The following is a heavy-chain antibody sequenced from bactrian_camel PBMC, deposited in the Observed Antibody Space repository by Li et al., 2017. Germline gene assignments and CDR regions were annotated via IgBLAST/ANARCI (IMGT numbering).Heavy chain of an antibody. CDR3: AADPAAKCPGWRPFTH. CDR1: GVMTRLYC. J-gene: IGHJ4*01. CDR2: IAMDGKS. D-gene: IGHD5*01. Sequence: SLRLSCAASGVMTRLYCMAWFRQSPGLEREEVARIAMDGKSRYADAVKGRFTISKDNDNNTVYLQLNDLKPDDTAMYTCAADPAAKCPGWRPFTHWGQGTQVTVS. V-gene: IGHV3S53*01.